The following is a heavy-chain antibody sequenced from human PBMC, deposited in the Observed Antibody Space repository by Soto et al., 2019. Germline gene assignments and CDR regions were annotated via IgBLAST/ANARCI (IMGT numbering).Heavy chain of an antibody. CDR1: GGSISSSSYY. CDR2: IYYSGST. D-gene: IGHD5-18*01. CDR3: ARHGRAMVTLPAFDY. J-gene: IGHJ4*02. Sequence: SETLSLTCTVSGGSISSSSYYWGWIRQPPGKGLEWIGSIYYSGSTYYNPSLKSRVTISVDTSKNQFSLKLSSVTAADTAVYYCARHGRAMVTLPAFDYWGQGTLVTVSS. V-gene: IGHV4-39*01.